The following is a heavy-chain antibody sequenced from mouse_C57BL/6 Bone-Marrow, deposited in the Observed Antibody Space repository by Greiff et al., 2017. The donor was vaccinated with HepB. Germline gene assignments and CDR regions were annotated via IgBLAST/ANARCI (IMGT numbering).Heavy chain of an antibody. J-gene: IGHJ3*01. CDR2: INSDGGST. CDR1: EYEFPSHD. V-gene: IGHV5-2*01. Sequence: EVQLQESGGGLVQPGESLKLSCESNEYEFPSHDMSWVRQTPEKRLELVAAINSDGGSTYYPDTMERRFIISRDNTKKTLYLQMSSLRSEDTALYYCARMGDYDYGFAYWGQGTLVTVSA. CDR3: ARMGDYDYGFAY. D-gene: IGHD2-4*01.